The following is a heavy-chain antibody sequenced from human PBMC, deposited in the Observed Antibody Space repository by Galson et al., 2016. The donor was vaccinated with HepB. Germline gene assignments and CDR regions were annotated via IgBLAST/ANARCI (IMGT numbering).Heavy chain of an antibody. Sequence: ETLSLTCTVSGDSISSYYWSWIRQPPGKGLEWIGNIYYSGGTNYNPSLKSRVTISVDTSKNQFSLKLRSVTAAETAVYYCARGYSSGWYGELGYWGQGTLVTVSS. CDR3: ARGYSSGWYGELGY. CDR2: IYYSGGT. J-gene: IGHJ4*02. D-gene: IGHD6-19*01. V-gene: IGHV4-59*01. CDR1: GDSISSYY.